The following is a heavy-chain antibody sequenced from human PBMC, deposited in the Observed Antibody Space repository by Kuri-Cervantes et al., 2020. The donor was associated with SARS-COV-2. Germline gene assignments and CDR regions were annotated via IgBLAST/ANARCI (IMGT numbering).Heavy chain of an antibody. J-gene: IGHJ4*02. V-gene: IGHV3-48*03. CDR1: GFTFSSYE. D-gene: IGHD3-16*01. Sequence: GESLKISCAASGFTFSSYEMNWVRQAPGKGLEWVSYISSSGSTIYYADSVKGRFTISRDNAKNPLYLQMNSLRAEDTAVYYCAPRGEGSGFDYWGQGTLVTVSS. CDR3: APRGEGSGFDY. CDR2: ISSSGSTI.